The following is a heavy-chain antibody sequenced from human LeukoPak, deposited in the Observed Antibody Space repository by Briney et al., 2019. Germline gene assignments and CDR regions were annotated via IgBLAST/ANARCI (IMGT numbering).Heavy chain of an antibody. J-gene: IGHJ4*02. D-gene: IGHD1-26*01. CDR1: GYTLTELS. V-gene: IGHV1-24*01. Sequence: ASVKVSCKVSGYTLTELSMHWVRQAPGKGLEWMGGFDPEDGETIYAQKFQGRVTMTEDTSTDTAYMELRSLRSEDTAVYYCATASGSYNYHFDYWGQGTLVTVSS. CDR3: ATASGSYNYHFDY. CDR2: FDPEDGET.